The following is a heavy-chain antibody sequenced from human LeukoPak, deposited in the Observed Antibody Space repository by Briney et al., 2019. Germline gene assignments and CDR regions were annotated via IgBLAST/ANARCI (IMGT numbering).Heavy chain of an antibody. CDR1: GFTFSSYP. Sequence: PGGSLRLSCAASGFTFSSYPMHWIRQAPGKGPEWVAVISNDGSNEYYADSVKGRFTISRDNSKNTLYLQMNRLRVDDTAVYYCAKDRAQQLVLDFWGQGTLVTVST. J-gene: IGHJ4*02. CDR3: AKDRAQQLVLDF. CDR2: ISNDGSNE. V-gene: IGHV3-30-3*01. D-gene: IGHD6-13*01.